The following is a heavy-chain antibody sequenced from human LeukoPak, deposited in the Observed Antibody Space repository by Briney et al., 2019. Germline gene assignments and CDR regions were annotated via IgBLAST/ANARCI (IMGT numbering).Heavy chain of an antibody. CDR1: GFTFSSYA. CDR2: ISGSGAST. CDR3: AKGLLPKVYYFDY. V-gene: IGHV3-23*01. Sequence: GGSLRLSCAASGFTFSSYAMAWVRQAPGKGLEWVSSISGSGASTYYADSVKGRFTISRGNSKNTLYLQMNSLRAEDTAVYYCAKGLLPKVYYFDYWGQGTLVTVSS. J-gene: IGHJ4*02. D-gene: IGHD1-26*01.